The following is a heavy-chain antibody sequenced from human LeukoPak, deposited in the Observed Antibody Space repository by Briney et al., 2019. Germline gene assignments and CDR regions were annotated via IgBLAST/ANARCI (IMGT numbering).Heavy chain of an antibody. CDR1: GYTFTGYY. CDR3: ARGLRVADFPGAFDI. J-gene: IGHJ3*02. V-gene: IGHV1-2*02. CDR2: INPNSGGT. Sequence: ASVKVSCKASGYTFTGYYMHWVRQAPGQGLEWMGWINPNSGGTNYAQKFQGRVTMTRDTSISTAYMELSRLRSDDTAVYYCARGLRVADFPGAFDIWGQGTMVTVSS. D-gene: IGHD2-15*01.